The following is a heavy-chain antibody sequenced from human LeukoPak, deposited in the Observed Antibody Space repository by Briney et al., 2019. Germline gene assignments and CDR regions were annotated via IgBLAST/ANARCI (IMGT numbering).Heavy chain of an antibody. Sequence: PSETLSLTCTVSGYSITSGYYWGWIRPPPGKGLEWIGSIHHSGSTYYTYYNPSLKSRVTISVDTSKNQFSLKLSSVTAADTAVYYCARGRVVHYDYVWGSPASNMFDYWGQGTLVTVSS. CDR2: IHHSGSTYYT. CDR3: ARGRVVHYDYVWGSPASNMFDY. V-gene: IGHV4-38-2*02. J-gene: IGHJ4*02. CDR1: GYSITSGYY. D-gene: IGHD3-16*01.